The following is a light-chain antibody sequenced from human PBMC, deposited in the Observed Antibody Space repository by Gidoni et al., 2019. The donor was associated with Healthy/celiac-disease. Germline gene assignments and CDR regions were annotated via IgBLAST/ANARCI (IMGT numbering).Light chain of an antibody. V-gene: IGLV3-21*02. CDR2: DDS. J-gene: IGLJ2*01. CDR3: QVWDSSSDHPV. Sequence: SYVLTQPPSVTVAPGQTARSTCGGNNIGSKSVHWYQQKPGQAPVLVVYDDSDRPSGSTERFSGSNSGNTATLTISRVEAGDEAAYYCQVWDSSSDHPVFGGGTKLTVL. CDR1: NIGSKS.